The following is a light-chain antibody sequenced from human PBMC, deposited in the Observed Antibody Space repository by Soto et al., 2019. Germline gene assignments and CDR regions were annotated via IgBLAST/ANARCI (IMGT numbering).Light chain of an antibody. CDR1: QSLLHSNGYNY. Sequence: IVMTQSPLSLPVTPGEPASISCRSSQSLLHSNGYNYLDWYLQKPGQSPQLLIYLGSNRASGDPDRFSGSGSGADFTLKSRRVEAEEVEVYYCMQALPPYTFGQGTKLEIK. CDR3: MQALPPYT. V-gene: IGKV2-28*01. J-gene: IGKJ2*01. CDR2: LGS.